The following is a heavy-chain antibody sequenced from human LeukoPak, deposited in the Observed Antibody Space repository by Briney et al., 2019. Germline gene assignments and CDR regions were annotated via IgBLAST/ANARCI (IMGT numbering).Heavy chain of an antibody. CDR1: GFTFHDYA. Sequence: PGGSLRLSCAASGFTFHDYAMHWVRQAPGKGLELASGLSWNGGNIGYAESVRGRFTISRDNAGNSLYLQMNSLRPEDTALYYCAKALGSTVTTRTYFDYWGQGTLVTVSS. J-gene: IGHJ4*02. CDR3: AKALGSTVTTRTYFDY. CDR2: LSWNGGNI. D-gene: IGHD4-17*01. V-gene: IGHV3-9*01.